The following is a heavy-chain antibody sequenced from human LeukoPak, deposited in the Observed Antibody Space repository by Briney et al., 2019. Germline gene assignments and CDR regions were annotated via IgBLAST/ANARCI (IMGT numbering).Heavy chain of an antibody. D-gene: IGHD3-22*01. CDR2: IYTSGST. V-gene: IGHV4-61*02. CDR3: ASDQDIYDSSGTAPAFDI. J-gene: IGHJ3*02. Sequence: PSQTLSLTCTVSGGSISSGSYYWSWIRQPAGKGLEWIGRIYTSGSTNYNPSLKSRVTISVDTSKNQFSLKLSSVNAADTAVYYCASDQDIYDSSGTAPAFDIWGQGTMVTVSS. CDR1: GGSISSGSYY.